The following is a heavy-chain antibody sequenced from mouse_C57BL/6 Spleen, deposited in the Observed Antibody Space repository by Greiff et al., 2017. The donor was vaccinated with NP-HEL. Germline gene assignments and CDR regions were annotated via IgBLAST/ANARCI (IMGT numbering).Heavy chain of an antibody. CDR1: GFTFSSYA. J-gene: IGHJ1*03. Sequence: EVMLVESGGGLVKPGGSLKLSCAASGFTFSSYAMSWVRQTPEKRLEWVATISDGGSYTYYPDNAKNNLYLQMSHLKSEDTAMYYCAREGTVVATPYWYFDVWGTGTTVTVSS. CDR2: ISDGGSYT. CDR3: AREGTVVATPYWYFDV. D-gene: IGHD1-1*01. V-gene: IGHV5-4*01.